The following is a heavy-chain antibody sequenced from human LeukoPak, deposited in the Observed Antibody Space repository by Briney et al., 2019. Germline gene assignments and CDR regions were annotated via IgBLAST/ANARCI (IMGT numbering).Heavy chain of an antibody. CDR3: AKDADDYVSYFDY. D-gene: IGHD4-17*01. J-gene: IGHJ4*02. Sequence: PSETLSLTCTVSSGSISSSGYYCSWIRQHPGKGLEWIGCIYYSGSTYYNPSLKSRVTISVDTYKNQFSLSLSSVTAADTAVYYCAKDADDYVSYFDYWGQGTLVTVSS. V-gene: IGHV4-31*03. CDR2: IYYSGST. CDR1: SGSISSSGYY.